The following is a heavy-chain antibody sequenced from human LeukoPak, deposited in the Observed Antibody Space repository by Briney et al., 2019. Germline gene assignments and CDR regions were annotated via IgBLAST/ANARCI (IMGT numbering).Heavy chain of an antibody. CDR2: IYHSGST. J-gene: IGHJ4*02. CDR3: AKGGNSEYSSSSY. Sequence: PSETLSLTCAVSGCSISSGYYWGWIRQPPGKGLEWIGSIYHSGSTYYNPSLKSRVTISVDTSKNQFSLKLNSVTAADTAVYYCAKGGNSEYSSSSYWGQGTLVTVSS. D-gene: IGHD6-6*01. V-gene: IGHV4-38-2*01. CDR1: GCSISSGYY.